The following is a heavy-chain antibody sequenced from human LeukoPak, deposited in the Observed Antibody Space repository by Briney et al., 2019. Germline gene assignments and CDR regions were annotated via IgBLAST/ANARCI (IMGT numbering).Heavy chain of an antibody. Sequence: ASVKVSCKASGYTFTSYDINWVRQATGQGLEWMGWMNPNSGNTGYAQKFQGRVTMTRNTSISTAYRELSSLRSEDTAVYYCARGIAAAGTGSYFDYWGQGTLVTVSS. CDR2: MNPNSGNT. CDR3: ARGIAAAGTGSYFDY. V-gene: IGHV1-8*01. D-gene: IGHD6-13*01. CDR1: GYTFTSYD. J-gene: IGHJ4*02.